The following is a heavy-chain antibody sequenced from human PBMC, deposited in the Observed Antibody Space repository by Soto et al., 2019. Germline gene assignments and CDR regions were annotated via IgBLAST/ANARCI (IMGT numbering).Heavy chain of an antibody. D-gene: IGHD3-22*01. Sequence: GSLRLSCAASGFTFSSYAMSWVRQAPGKGLEWVSAISGSGGSTYHADSVKGRFTISRDNSKNTVYLQMNSLRAEDTAVYYCARGLADFTMIPPGMDVWGQGTTVTVSS. CDR1: GFTFSSYA. J-gene: IGHJ6*02. CDR2: ISGSGGST. V-gene: IGHV3-23*01. CDR3: ARGLADFTMIPPGMDV.